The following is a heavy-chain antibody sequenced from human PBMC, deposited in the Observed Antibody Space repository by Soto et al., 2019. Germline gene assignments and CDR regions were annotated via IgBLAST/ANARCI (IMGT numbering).Heavy chain of an antibody. J-gene: IGHJ5*01. CDR1: GYTFTSYG. Sequence: QVQLVQSGAEVKKPGASVKVSCKASGYTFTSYGISWVRQAPGQGLEWMGWISAYNGNTKYAQKLQGRVTMPTATSTSTAYMDLRRLRSDDTAVYYCARDAAIGMNDSWGQGTLVTVSS. CDR2: ISAYNGNT. D-gene: IGHD1-20*01. CDR3: ARDAAIGMNDS. V-gene: IGHV1-18*01.